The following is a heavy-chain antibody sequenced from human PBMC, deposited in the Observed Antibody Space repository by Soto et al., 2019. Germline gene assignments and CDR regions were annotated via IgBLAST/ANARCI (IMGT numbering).Heavy chain of an antibody. D-gene: IGHD6-19*01. V-gene: IGHV3-48*01. Sequence: GGSLRLSCATSGFPLSSYSMNWVRQAPGKGLEWVSYISSSSSTIYYADSVKGRFTISRDNAKNSLYLQMNSLRAEDTAVYYCARWGEQWLVTGTHWYFDLWGRGTLVTVSS. CDR2: ISSSSSTI. CDR1: GFPLSSYS. J-gene: IGHJ2*01. CDR3: ARWGEQWLVTGTHWYFDL.